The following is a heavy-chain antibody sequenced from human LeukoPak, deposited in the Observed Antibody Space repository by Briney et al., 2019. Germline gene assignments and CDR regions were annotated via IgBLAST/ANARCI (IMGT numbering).Heavy chain of an antibody. CDR3: ARGIAAAANGGIYYYYYYMDV. CDR2: IYYSGST. J-gene: IGHJ6*03. V-gene: IGHV4-59*01. Sequence: SETLSLTCTVSGGSISSYYWSWIRQPPGKGLEWIGYIYYSGSTNYNPSLKSRVTISVDTSKNQFSLKLSSVTAADTAVYYCARGIAAAANGGIYYYYYYMDVWGKGTTVTISS. CDR1: GGSISSYY. D-gene: IGHD6-13*01.